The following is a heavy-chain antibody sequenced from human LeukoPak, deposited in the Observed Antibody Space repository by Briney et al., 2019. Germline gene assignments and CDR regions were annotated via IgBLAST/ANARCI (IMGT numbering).Heavy chain of an antibody. D-gene: IGHD4-23*01. CDR1: GFTFSSYS. CDR3: ARDDYDGPGYYYGMDV. Sequence: PGGSLRLSCAASGFTFSSYSMNWVRQAPGKGLEWVSSISSSSSYIYYADSVKGRSTISRDNAKNSLYLQMNSLRAEDTAVYYCARDDYDGPGYYYGMDVWGQGTTVTVSS. V-gene: IGHV3-21*01. J-gene: IGHJ6*02. CDR2: ISSSSSYI.